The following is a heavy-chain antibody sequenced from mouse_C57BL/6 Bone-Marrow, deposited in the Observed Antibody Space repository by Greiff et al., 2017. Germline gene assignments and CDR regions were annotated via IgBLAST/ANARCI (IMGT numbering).Heavy chain of an antibody. CDR2: ISSGGSYT. V-gene: IGHV5-6*02. CDR3: ARRHHY. J-gene: IGHJ2*01. Sequence: EVKLQESGGDLVKPGGSLKLSCAASGFTFSSYGMSWVRQTPDKRLEWVATISSGGSYTYYPDSVKGRFTISRDNANNTLYLQMSSLKSEDTAMYYCARRHHYWAQGTTLTVSA. CDR1: GFTFSSYG.